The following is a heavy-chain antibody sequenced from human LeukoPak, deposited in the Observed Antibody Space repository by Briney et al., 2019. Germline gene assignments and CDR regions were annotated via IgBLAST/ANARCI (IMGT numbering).Heavy chain of an antibody. J-gene: IGHJ4*02. CDR1: GYTFTGYY. D-gene: IGHD3-22*01. Sequence: ASVKVSCKASGYTFTGYYMHWVRQAPGQGLEWMGWINPNSGGTNYAQKFQGRVTMTRDTSISTAYMELSRLRSDDTAVYYCARGPNYYDSSGYYGNWGQGTLVTVSS. V-gene: IGHV1-2*02. CDR2: INPNSGGT. CDR3: ARGPNYYDSSGYYGN.